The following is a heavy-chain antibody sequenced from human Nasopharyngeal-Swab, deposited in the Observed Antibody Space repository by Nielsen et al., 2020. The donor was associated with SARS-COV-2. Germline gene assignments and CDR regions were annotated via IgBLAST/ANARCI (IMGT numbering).Heavy chain of an antibody. V-gene: IGHV4-34*01. CDR3: ARHITIFGVVIRPFDY. D-gene: IGHD3-3*01. CDR2: INHSGST. J-gene: IGHJ4*02. Sequence: WIRQPPGKRLEWIGEINHSGSTNYNPSLKSRVTISVDTSKNQFSLKLSSVTAADTAVYYCARHITIFGVVIRPFDYWGQGTLVTVSS.